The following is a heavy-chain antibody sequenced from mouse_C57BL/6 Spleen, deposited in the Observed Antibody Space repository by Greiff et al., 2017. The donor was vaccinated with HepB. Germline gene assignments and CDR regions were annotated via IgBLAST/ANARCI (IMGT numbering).Heavy chain of an antibody. CDR3: ARVGTGYFDY. J-gene: IGHJ2*01. Sequence: EVHLVESGPGLVKPSQSLSLTCSVTGYSITSGYYWNWIRQFPGNKLEWMGYISYDGSNNYNPSLKNRISITRDTSKNQFFLKLNSVTTEDTATYYCARVGTGYFDYWGQGTTLTVSS. CDR1: GYSITSGYY. CDR2: ISYDGSN. D-gene: IGHD3-3*01. V-gene: IGHV3-6*01.